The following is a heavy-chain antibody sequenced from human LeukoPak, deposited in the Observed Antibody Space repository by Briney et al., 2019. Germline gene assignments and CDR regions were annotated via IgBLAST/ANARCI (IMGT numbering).Heavy chain of an antibody. CDR1: GFTFSSSA. V-gene: IGHV3-23*01. Sequence: GSLRLSCAASGFTFSSSAMSWVRQALGEGLEWVSAISNNGGYTYYADSVQGRFTISRDNSKSTLCLQMNSLRAEDTAVYYCAKQLGYCSDGSCYFPYWGQGTLVTVSS. J-gene: IGHJ4*02. D-gene: IGHD2-15*01. CDR2: ISNNGGYT. CDR3: AKQLGYCSDGSCYFPY.